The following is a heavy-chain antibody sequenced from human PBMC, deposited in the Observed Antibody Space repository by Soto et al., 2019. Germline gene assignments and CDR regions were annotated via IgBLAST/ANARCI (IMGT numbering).Heavy chain of an antibody. V-gene: IGHV4-59*08. J-gene: IGHJ2*01. CDR3: ARVCRENWYFDL. CDR1: GGSISSYY. Sequence: SETLSLTCTVSGGSISSYYWSWIRQPPGKGLEWIGYIYYSGSTNYNPSLKSRVTISVDTSKNQFSLKLSSVTAADTAVYYCARVCRENWYFDLWGRGTLVTVSS. CDR2: IYYSGST.